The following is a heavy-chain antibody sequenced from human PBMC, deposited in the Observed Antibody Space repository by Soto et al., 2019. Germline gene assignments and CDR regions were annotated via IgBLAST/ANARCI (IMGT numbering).Heavy chain of an antibody. CDR3: AREGRGKKAGYNGLVSLGY. CDR2: IIPIFNST. J-gene: IGHJ4*02. Sequence: QVQLVQSGAEVKTPGSSLKVSCKVSGSRFSNYVISWVRQAPGHGLEWLGRIIPIFNSTKYAQSFQGRVTSTADKSTSTASLELSSLRSDDTAVYYCAREGRGKKAGYNGLVSLGYWGQGTLVTFSS. CDR1: GSRFSNYV. D-gene: IGHD2-2*02. V-gene: IGHV1-69*06.